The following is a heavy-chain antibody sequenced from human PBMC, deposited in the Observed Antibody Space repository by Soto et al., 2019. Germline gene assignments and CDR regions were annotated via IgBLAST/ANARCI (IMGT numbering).Heavy chain of an antibody. V-gene: IGHV5-51*01. CDR2: IYPGDSDT. J-gene: IGHJ6*02. CDR1: GYSFTSYW. CDR3: ARTSAAGKYYYGMDV. D-gene: IGHD6-13*01. Sequence: RESLKISCKGSGYSFTSYWIGWVRQMPGKGLDWMGIIYPGDSDTRYSPSFQGQVTISADKSISTAYLQWSSLKASDTAMYYCARTSAAGKYYYGMDVWGQGTTVTVSS.